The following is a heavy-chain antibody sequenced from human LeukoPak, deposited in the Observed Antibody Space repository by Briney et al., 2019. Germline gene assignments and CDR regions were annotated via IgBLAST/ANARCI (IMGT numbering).Heavy chain of an antibody. CDR1: GYNFTSYW. J-gene: IGHJ4*02. CDR3: ARRSSTVSRYFDY. D-gene: IGHD2-8*02. Sequence: GESLKISCKGSGYNFTSYWIVWVRQMPGKGLEWRGIIYPGDSDTRYSPSFQGQVTISADKSISTAYLQWSSLKASDTAMYYCARRSSTVSRYFDYWGQGTLVTVSS. CDR2: IYPGDSDT. V-gene: IGHV5-51*01.